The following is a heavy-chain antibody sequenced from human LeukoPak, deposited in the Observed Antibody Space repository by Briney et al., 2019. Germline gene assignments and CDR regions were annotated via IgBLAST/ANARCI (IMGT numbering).Heavy chain of an antibody. CDR2: ISYDGSNK. V-gene: IGHV3-30*18. CDR1: GFTFSSHA. Sequence: GGSLRRSCVDSGFTFSSHAMHWVRQAPGKGLEWVAVISYDGSNKYYAEYLKGRFTISRDNSKNTLYLQVRSLRAEDAAMYYCAKASSGSYWGGYFDSWGQGTLVTVSS. CDR3: AKASSGSYWGGYFDS. J-gene: IGHJ4*02. D-gene: IGHD3-10*01.